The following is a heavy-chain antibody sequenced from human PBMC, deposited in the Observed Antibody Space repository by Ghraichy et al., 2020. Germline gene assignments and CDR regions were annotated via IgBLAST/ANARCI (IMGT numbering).Heavy chain of an antibody. D-gene: IGHD2/OR15-2a*01. CDR2: INPAGTDK. V-gene: IGHV3-7*01. CDR1: GVTSSNYW. J-gene: IGHJ4*02. Sequence: LTCAASGVTSSNYWMSWVRQAPGKGLEWVAHINPAGTDKYYMDSVKGRFTISGDNAKNSLYLQLNSLRPGDTAVYFCATSQHSTDWNWGQVTLVTVSS. CDR3: ATSQHSTDWN.